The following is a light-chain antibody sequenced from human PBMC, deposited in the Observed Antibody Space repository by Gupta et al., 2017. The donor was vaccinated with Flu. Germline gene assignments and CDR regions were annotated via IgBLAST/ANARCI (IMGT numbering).Light chain of an antibody. CDR2: DDT. J-gene: IGLJ3*02. V-gene: IGLV3-21*02. Sequence: SYVLTQPPSVSVAPGQTARITCGGNNIGSKSVHWYQQQPGQAPVLIVFDDTDRPSGIPERFSGSNSGNTASLTISRVEAGDEADYYCQGWDSSGDHPWVFGGGTKLTV. CDR1: NIGSKS. CDR3: QGWDSSGDHPWV.